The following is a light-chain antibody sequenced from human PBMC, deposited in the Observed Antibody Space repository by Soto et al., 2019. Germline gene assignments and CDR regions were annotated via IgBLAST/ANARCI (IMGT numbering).Light chain of an antibody. CDR2: AAS. Sequence: DIRMTQSPSSLSASVGDTVTITCRASQTITTYLNWYQQKPGKAPKFLIYAASTLQSGVPSRFSGTGSGTDFTLTIRRLQPEDFATYYCQQTYSIPRTFGPGTKVDIK. J-gene: IGKJ3*01. CDR1: QTITTY. CDR3: QQTYSIPRT. V-gene: IGKV1-39*01.